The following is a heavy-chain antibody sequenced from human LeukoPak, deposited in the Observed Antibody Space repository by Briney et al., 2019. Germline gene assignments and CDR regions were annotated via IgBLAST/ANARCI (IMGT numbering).Heavy chain of an antibody. J-gene: IGHJ4*02. CDR1: GFTFSNAW. Sequence: GGSLRLSCAASGFTFSNAWMSWVRQAPGKGLERVGRIKSKTDGGTTDYAAPVKGRFTISRDDSKNTLYLQMNSLKTEDTAVYYCTTGRTRDTFDYWGQGTLVTVSS. V-gene: IGHV3-15*01. D-gene: IGHD5-18*01. CDR3: TTGRTRDTFDY. CDR2: IKSKTDGGTT.